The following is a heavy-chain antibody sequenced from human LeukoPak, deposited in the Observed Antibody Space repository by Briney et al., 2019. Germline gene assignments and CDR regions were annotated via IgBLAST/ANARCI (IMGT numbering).Heavy chain of an antibody. CDR1: GGSISSYY. CDR3: ARQEDPYYDSSGYYYRFDY. CDR2: IYTSGST. J-gene: IGHJ4*02. V-gene: IGHV4-4*07. Sequence: PSETLSLTCTVSGGSISSYYWSWIRQPAGKGLEWIGRIYTSGSTNYNPSLKSRVTMSVDTSKNQFSLKLSSVTAADTAVYYCARQEDPYYDSSGYYYRFDYWGQGTLVTVSS. D-gene: IGHD3-22*01.